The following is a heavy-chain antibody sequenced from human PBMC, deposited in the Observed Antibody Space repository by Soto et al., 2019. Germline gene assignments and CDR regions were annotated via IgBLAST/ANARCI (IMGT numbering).Heavy chain of an antibody. Sequence: GGSLRLSCAASGFTFDDYTMHWVRQAPGKGLEWVSLISWDGGSTYYADSVKGRFTISRDNSKNSLYLQMNSLRTEDTALYYCAKGRAPDEYSSSPGGMDVWGQGTTVTVSS. CDR1: GFTFDDYT. CDR3: AKGRAPDEYSSSPGGMDV. J-gene: IGHJ6*02. V-gene: IGHV3-43*01. CDR2: ISWDGGST. D-gene: IGHD6-6*01.